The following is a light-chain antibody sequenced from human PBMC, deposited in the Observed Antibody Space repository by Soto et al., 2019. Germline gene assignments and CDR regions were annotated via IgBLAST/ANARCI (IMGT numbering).Light chain of an antibody. V-gene: IGKV3-20*01. J-gene: IGKJ1*01. CDR3: QQYGASPLT. CDR2: NAV. CDR1: QSVTNS. Sequence: EIVLTQSPDTLSLSPGERATLSCRTSQSVTNSLAWYQQKPGQAPRLLIYNAVSRASGIPDRFSGSGSGTDFSLAISRLEPEDFAVYYCQQYGASPLTFGLGTKVDIK.